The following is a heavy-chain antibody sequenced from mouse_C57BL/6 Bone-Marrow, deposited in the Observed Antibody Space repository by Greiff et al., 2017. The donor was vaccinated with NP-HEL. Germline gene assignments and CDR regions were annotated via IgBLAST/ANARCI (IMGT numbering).Heavy chain of an antibody. D-gene: IGHD1-1*01. V-gene: IGHV1-59*01. CDR1: GYTFTSYW. J-gene: IGHJ2*01. Sequence: QVQLKQPGAELVRPGTSVKLSCKASGYTFTSYWMHWVKQRPGKGLEWIGVIDPSDSYTNYNQKFKGKATLTVDTSSSTAYMQLSSLTSEDSAVYYCARGRITTVVADYWGQGTTLTVSS. CDR3: ARGRITTVVADY. CDR2: IDPSDSYT.